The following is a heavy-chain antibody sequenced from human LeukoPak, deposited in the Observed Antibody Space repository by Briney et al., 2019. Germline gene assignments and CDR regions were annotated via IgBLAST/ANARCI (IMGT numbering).Heavy chain of an antibody. CDR1: GFTFSSYS. CDR2: ISSSSSYI. V-gene: IGHV3-21*01. J-gene: IGHJ4*02. D-gene: IGHD6-6*01. Sequence: GGSLRLSCAASGFTFSSYSMNWVRQAPGKGLEWVSSISSSSSYIYYADSVKGRFTISRDKAKNPLYLQMNSLRAEDTAVYYCARDGSIAACDYWGQGTLVTVSS. CDR3: ARDGSIAACDY.